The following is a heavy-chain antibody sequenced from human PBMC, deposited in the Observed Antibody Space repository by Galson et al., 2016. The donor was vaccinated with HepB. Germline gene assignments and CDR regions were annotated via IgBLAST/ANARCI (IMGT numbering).Heavy chain of an antibody. CDR3: SKVLDGYTYGYSYTDH. D-gene: IGHD5-18*01. V-gene: IGHV3-23*01. Sequence: SLRLSCAASGFTFSNYAMSWVRQAPGKGLEWVSSISGSGGTTYYADSVKGRFTISRDKSKNTLYLQMNSLRGEDTAVYYCSKVLDGYTYGYSYTDHWGQGTLVTVSS. CDR1: GFTFSNYA. J-gene: IGHJ4*02. CDR2: ISGSGGTT.